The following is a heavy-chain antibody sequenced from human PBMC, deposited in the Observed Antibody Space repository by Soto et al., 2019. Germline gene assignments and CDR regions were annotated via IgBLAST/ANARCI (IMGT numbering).Heavy chain of an antibody. CDR3: TRSIITTAGTDAFDL. Sequence: QAQLVQSGAEVKKPGASVRVSCKASAYTFTSYYVHWVRQAPGQGPEWMGMINPSRGGTDYAQKFQGRVTMTRDTSTTTVYMELSSLRSEDTAIYYCTRSIITTAGTDAFDLWGQGTLVTVSS. J-gene: IGHJ3*01. V-gene: IGHV1-46*03. CDR1: AYTFTSYY. D-gene: IGHD6-13*01. CDR2: INPSRGGT.